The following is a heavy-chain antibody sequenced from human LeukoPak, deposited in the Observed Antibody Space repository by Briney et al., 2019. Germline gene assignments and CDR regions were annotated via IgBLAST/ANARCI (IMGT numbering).Heavy chain of an antibody. V-gene: IGHV3-33*01. CDR1: GFTFSSYG. D-gene: IGHD3-3*01. J-gene: IGHJ4*02. Sequence: GGSLRLSCAASGFTFSSYGMHWVRQAPGKGLEWVAVIWYDGSNKYYADSVKGRFTISRDNSKNTLYLQMNSLRDEDTAVYYCARDDDFWSGYYISYFDYWGQGTLVTVSS. CDR3: ARDDDFWSGYYISYFDY. CDR2: IWYDGSNK.